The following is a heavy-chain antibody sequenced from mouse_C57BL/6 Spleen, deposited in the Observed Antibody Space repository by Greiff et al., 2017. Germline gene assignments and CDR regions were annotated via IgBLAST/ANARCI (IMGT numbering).Heavy chain of an antibody. J-gene: IGHJ4*01. V-gene: IGHV5-17*01. Sequence: EVQLQESGGGLVKPGGSLKLSCAASGFTFSDYGMHWVRQAPEKGLEWVAYISSGSSTIYYADTVKGRFTISRDNAKNTLFLQMTSLRSEDTAMYYCAYGSSPYYAMDYWGQGTSVTVSS. D-gene: IGHD1-1*01. CDR1: GFTFSDYG. CDR3: AYGSSPYYAMDY. CDR2: ISSGSSTI.